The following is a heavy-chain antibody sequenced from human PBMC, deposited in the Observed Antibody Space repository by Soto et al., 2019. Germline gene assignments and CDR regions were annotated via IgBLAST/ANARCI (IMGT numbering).Heavy chain of an antibody. Sequence: QVQLVESGGGVVQPGRSPRLSCAASGFTFSTNGMHWVRQAPGKGLEWVAVISYDGSNKYYADSVKGRLTISRDNSKNTLYLQMNSLRAEDTAVYYCAKDRVESGLGEVDYWGQGTLVTVSS. J-gene: IGHJ4*02. CDR1: GFTFSTNG. V-gene: IGHV3-30*18. CDR3: AKDRVESGLGEVDY. D-gene: IGHD3-16*01. CDR2: ISYDGSNK.